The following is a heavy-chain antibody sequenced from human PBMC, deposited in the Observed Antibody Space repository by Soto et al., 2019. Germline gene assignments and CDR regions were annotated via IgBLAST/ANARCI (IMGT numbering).Heavy chain of an antibody. Sequence: GGSLRLSCAASGFTFSSYAMSWFRQAPGKGLEWVSAISCSGGSTYYADSVKGRFTISRDNSKNTLYLQMNSLRAEDTAVYYCAKVQSLDFWSGYYDRYFDYWGQGTLVTVSS. V-gene: IGHV3-23*01. CDR3: AKVQSLDFWSGYYDRYFDY. D-gene: IGHD3-3*01. CDR2: ISCSGGST. CDR1: GFTFSSYA. J-gene: IGHJ4*02.